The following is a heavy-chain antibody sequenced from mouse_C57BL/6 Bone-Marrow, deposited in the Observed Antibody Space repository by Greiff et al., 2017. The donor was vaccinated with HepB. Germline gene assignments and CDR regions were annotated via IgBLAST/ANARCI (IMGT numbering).Heavy chain of an antibody. CDR1: GFSLTSYA. J-gene: IGHJ1*03. CDR3: ARNEGYGSSYGYFDV. Sequence: VKLMESGPGLVAPSQSLSITCTVSGFSLTSYAISWVRQPPGKGLEWLGVIWTGGGTNYNSALKSRLSISKDNSKSPVFLKMNSLQTDDTARYYCARNEGYGSSYGYFDVWGTGTTVTVSS. CDR2: IWTGGGT. V-gene: IGHV2-9-1*01. D-gene: IGHD1-1*01.